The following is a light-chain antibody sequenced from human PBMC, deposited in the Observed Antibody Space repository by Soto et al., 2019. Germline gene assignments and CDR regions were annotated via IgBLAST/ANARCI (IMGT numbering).Light chain of an antibody. J-gene: IGLJ1*01. V-gene: IGLV2-11*01. CDR1: SSDVGGYNY. CDR3: CSYAGRYTYV. CDR2: DVS. Sequence: QSALTQPRSVSGSPGQSVTISCTGASSDVGGYNYVSWYQQHPGKAPKLMIYDVSKRPSGVPDRFSGSKSGNTASLTISGLQTEGEADYYFCSYAGRYTYVFGTGTKVTVL.